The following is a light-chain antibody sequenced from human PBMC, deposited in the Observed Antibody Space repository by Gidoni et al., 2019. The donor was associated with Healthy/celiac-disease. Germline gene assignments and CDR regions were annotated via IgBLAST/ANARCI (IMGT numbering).Light chain of an antibody. V-gene: IGLV1-44*01. CDR2: SNN. J-gene: IGLJ3*02. Sequence: SVLTQPPSSSGPPGQRVTISCSGSSSNIGSNTVNWYQQLPGTATKLLIYSNNQRPSGVPDRFSGSKSGTSASLAISGLQSEDEADYYCAAWDDSLNGWVFGGGTKLTVL. CDR1: SSNIGSNT. CDR3: AAWDDSLNGWV.